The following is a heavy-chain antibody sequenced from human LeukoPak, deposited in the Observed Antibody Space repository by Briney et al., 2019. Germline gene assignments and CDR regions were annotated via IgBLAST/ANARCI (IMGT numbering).Heavy chain of an antibody. CDR2: ISAYNGNT. D-gene: IGHD6-13*01. V-gene: IGHV1-18*04. J-gene: IGHJ4*02. Sequence: ASVKVSCKASGYTFTSYGISWVRQAPGQGPEWMGWISAYNGNTNYAQKLQGRVTMTTDTPTSTAYMELRSLRSDDTAVYYCARVLSSSWYPPFDYWGQGTLVTVS. CDR3: ARVLSSSWYPPFDY. CDR1: GYTFTSYG.